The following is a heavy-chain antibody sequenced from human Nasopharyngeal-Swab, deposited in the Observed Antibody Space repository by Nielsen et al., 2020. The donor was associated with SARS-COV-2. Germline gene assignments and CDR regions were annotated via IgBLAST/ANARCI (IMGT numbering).Heavy chain of an antibody. D-gene: IGHD3-3*01. CDR1: GDSVSSNSAA. CDR2: TYYRSKWYN. J-gene: IGHJ4*02. CDR3: AREFRRVTIFGVVFRGFDY. Sequence: SCAISGDSVSSNSAAWNWIRPSPSRGLEWLGRTYYRSKWYNDYAVSVKSRITINPDTSKNQLSLQLNSVTPEDTAVYYCAREFRRVTIFGVVFRGFDYWGQGTLVTVSS. V-gene: IGHV6-1*01.